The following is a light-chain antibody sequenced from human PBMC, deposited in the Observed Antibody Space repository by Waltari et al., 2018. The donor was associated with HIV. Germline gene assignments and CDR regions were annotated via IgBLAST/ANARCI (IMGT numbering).Light chain of an antibody. J-gene: IGKJ2*01. V-gene: IGKV1-5*03. CDR1: HNVNTW. CDR3: QQYETYYT. CDR2: TSS. Sequence: DIKMTHSPSVVSAYLGARITIPCRASHNVNTWVTWYQPKPGKAPKLWIHTSSTSARGVPSRFSGRGSGAVFTLTIAGLQPDDYGTYYCQQYETYYTFGLGTNVE.